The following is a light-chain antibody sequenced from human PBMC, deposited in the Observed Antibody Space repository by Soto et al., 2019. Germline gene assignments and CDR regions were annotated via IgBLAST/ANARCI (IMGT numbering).Light chain of an antibody. CDR2: EVN. CDR1: SSDVGGYDY. Sequence: QSALTQPPSASGSPGQSVALSCTGTSSDVGGYDYVSWYQHHPGKAPKHIIYEVNKRPSGVPDRFSGSKSGNTASLTVSGLQADDEADYYCSSYAGSNKVFGGGTQLTVL. J-gene: IGLJ3*02. V-gene: IGLV2-8*01. CDR3: SSYAGSNKV.